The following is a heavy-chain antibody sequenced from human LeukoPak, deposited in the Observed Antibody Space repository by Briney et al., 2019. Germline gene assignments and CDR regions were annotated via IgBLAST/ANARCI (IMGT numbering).Heavy chain of an antibody. Sequence: SETLSLTCTVSGGSNSSYYWRWIRQPPGKGLEWIGYIYYSGSANYNPSLKSRVTISVDTSKNQLSLKLSSVTAADTAVYYCARSYMFRVDYWGQGTLVTVSS. CDR2: IYYSGSA. CDR3: ARSYMFRVDY. D-gene: IGHD3-10*02. J-gene: IGHJ4*02. V-gene: IGHV4-59*12. CDR1: GGSNSSYY.